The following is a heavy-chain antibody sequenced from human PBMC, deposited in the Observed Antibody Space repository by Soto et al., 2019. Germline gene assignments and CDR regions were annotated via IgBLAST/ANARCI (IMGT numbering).Heavy chain of an antibody. CDR1: GFTFNNYA. CDR2: ISDSGGRT. CDR3: AKDALGDYFYYGMYV. J-gene: IGHJ6*02. V-gene: IGHV3-23*01. Sequence: EVQLLESGGGLVQPGGSLSLSCAVSGFTFNNYAMNWVRQAPGKGLEWVSSISDSGGRTYYADSVKGRFTISRDNSKNTLYLQMNSLRAEDTAIYYCAKDALGDYFYYGMYVWGQGTTVTVSS.